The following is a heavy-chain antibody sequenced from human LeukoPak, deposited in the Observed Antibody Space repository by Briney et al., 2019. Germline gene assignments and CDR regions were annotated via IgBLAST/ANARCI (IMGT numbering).Heavy chain of an antibody. CDR1: VYTFTSYC. Sequence: ASVTVSCKASVYTFTSYCINWVRQATGQGLEWMGWMNPNSGNTGYAQKFQGRVTMTRNTSISTAYLELSSLRSEDTAVYYCASDSSGPNWFDPWGQGTLVTVSS. D-gene: IGHD3-22*01. V-gene: IGHV1-8*01. CDR2: MNPNSGNT. J-gene: IGHJ5*02. CDR3: ASDSSGPNWFDP.